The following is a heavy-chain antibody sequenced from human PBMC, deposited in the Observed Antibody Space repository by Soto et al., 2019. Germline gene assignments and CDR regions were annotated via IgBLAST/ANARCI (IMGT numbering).Heavy chain of an antibody. CDR3: ARGTATDGLDS. Sequence: QVQLVESGGGVVQPGRSLTLSCVASGFTFSSYGMHWVRQAPGKGLEWVAFIWYDGRNENYTDSVKGRFSISRDNSKNTLFLQMNSLRADGTAVYYCARGTATDGLDSWGQGTLVTVSS. CDR2: IWYDGRNE. D-gene: IGHD2-21*02. V-gene: IGHV3-33*01. J-gene: IGHJ5*01. CDR1: GFTFSSYG.